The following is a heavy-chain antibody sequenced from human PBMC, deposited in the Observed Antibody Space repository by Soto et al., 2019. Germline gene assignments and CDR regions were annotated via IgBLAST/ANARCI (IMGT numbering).Heavy chain of an antibody. D-gene: IGHD3-9*01. CDR1: GFTFSSYS. J-gene: IGHJ4*02. Sequence: EVQLVESGGGLVKPGGSLRLSCAASGFTFSSYSMNWVRQAPGKGLEWVSSISSSSSYIYYADSVKGRFTISRDNAKNSLYLQMNSLRAEDTAVYYCARDPYDILTDAGSWTDYWGQGTLVTVSS. CDR3: ARDPYDILTDAGSWTDY. V-gene: IGHV3-21*01. CDR2: ISSSSSYI.